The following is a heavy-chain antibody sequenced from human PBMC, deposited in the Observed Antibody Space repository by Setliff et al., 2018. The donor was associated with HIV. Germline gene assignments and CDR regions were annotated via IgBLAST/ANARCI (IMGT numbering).Heavy chain of an antibody. CDR1: GITFSSYW. CDR3: ARAGGPGYLDY. J-gene: IGHJ4*02. Sequence: GGSLRLSCAASGITFSSYWMSWVRQAPGKGLEWVANIKQDESEKFYVDSVKGRFTISRDNAKKSLYLQMNSLRSDDTAVYYCARAGGPGYLDYWGQGTLVTVSS. D-gene: IGHD3-10*01. CDR2: IKQDESEK. V-gene: IGHV3-7*01.